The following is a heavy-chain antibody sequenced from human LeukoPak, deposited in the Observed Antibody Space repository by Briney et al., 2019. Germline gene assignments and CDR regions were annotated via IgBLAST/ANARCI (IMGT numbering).Heavy chain of an antibody. J-gene: IGHJ6*03. D-gene: IGHD2-15*01. V-gene: IGHV4-34*01. CDR2: INHSGST. CDR1: GGSFSGYY. Sequence: PSETLSLTCAVYGGSFSGYYWSWIRQPPGKGLEWIGEINHSGSTNYNPSLKSRVTISVDTSKNQFSLKLSSVTAADTAVYYCARGIQYCSGGSCYSRAFGYYYYYMDVWGKGTTVTVSS. CDR3: ARGIQYCSGGSCYSRAFGYYYYYMDV.